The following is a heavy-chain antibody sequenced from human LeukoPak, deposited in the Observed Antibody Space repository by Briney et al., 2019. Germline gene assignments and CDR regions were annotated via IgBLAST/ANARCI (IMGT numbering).Heavy chain of an antibody. CDR1: GYTFTGYH. D-gene: IGHD3-22*01. CDR2: INPNSGGT. V-gene: IGHV1-2*02. CDR3: AVEVGVYYDSSGYYPIDY. J-gene: IGHJ4*02. Sequence: GASVKVSCKASGYTFTGYHMHWVRQAPGQGLEWMGWINPNSGGTNYAQKFQGRVTMTRDTSISTAYMELSRLRSDDTAVYYCAVEVGVYYDSSGYYPIDYWGQGTLVTVSS.